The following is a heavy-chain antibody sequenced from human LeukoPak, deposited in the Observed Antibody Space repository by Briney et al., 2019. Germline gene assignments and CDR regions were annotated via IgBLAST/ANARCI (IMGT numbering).Heavy chain of an antibody. D-gene: IGHD3-3*01. CDR2: IYPGDSDT. CDR3: ARQEWFNWFDP. V-gene: IGHV5-51*01. CDR1: VYTFTSYW. J-gene: IGHJ5*02. Sequence: ESLKISCKASVYTFTSYWIGWVRQMPGKGLEWMGIIYPGDSDTRYSPSFQGQVTISADKSISTAYLQWSSLKASDTAMYYCARQEWFNWFDPWGQGTLVTVSS.